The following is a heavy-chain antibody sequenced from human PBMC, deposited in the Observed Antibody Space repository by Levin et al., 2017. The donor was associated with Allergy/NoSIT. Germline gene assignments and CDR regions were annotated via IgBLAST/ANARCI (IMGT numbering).Heavy chain of an antibody. CDR3: ARGTNDYVWGSYRY. CDR2: ISSNGGST. Sequence: PGGSLRLSCAASGFTFSSYAMHWVRQAPGKGLEYVSAISSNGGSTYYANSVKGRFTISRDNSKNTLYLQMGSLRAEDMAVYYCARGTNDYVWGSYRYWGQGTLVTVSS. V-gene: IGHV3-64*01. J-gene: IGHJ4*02. D-gene: IGHD3-16*02. CDR1: GFTFSSYA.